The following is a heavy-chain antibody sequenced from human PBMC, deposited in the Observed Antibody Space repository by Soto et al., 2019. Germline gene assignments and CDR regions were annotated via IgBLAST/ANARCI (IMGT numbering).Heavy chain of an antibody. CDR1: GASLSSGDYY. CDR3: ARERRGGDSNGGVDY. V-gene: IGHV4-30-4*01. D-gene: IGHD2-21*02. CDR2: IYYNGNN. J-gene: IGHJ4*02. Sequence: QVQLQESGPGLVKPSQTLSLTCIVSGASLSSGDYYWSWIRHPPGKGLEGIAFIYYNGNNFYNPSLKRRVTLAIDTSNNQFSLTVRSVTAADTAVYYCARERRGGDSNGGVDYWGQGTLVTVSS.